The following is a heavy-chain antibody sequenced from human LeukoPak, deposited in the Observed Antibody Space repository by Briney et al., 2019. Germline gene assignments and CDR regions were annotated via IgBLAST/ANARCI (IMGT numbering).Heavy chain of an antibody. D-gene: IGHD3-22*01. Sequence: GRSLRLSCAASGFTFSSYGMHWVRQAPGKGLEWVAVIWYDGSNKYYADSVKGRLTISRDNSKNTLYLQMNSLRAEDTAVYYCARDRITMIVGTWFDPWGQGTLVTVSS. CDR1: GFTFSSYG. CDR3: ARDRITMIVGTWFDP. CDR2: IWYDGSNK. V-gene: IGHV3-33*01. J-gene: IGHJ5*02.